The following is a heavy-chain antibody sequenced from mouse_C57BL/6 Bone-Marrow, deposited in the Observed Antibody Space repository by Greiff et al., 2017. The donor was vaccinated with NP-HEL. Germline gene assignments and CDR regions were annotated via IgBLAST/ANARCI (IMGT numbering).Heavy chain of an antibody. CDR1: GYSITSGYY. CDR3: ARGGYYGSSSLRYFDV. V-gene: IGHV3-6*01. J-gene: IGHJ1*03. CDR2: ISYDGSN. Sequence: ESGPGLVKPSQSLSLTCSVTGYSITSGYYWNWIRQFPGNKLEWMGYISYDGSNNYNPSLKNRISITRDTSKNQFFLKLNSVTTEDTATYYCARGGYYGSSSLRYFDVWGTGTTVTVSS. D-gene: IGHD1-1*01.